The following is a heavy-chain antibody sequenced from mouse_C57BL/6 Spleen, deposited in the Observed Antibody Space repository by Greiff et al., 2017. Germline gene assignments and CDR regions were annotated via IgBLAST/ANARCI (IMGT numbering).Heavy chain of an antibody. CDR3: ARDKGTVYSRDY. Sequence: EVMLVESGGGLVKPGGSLKLSCAASGFTFSSYAMSWVRQTPEKRLEWVATISDGGSTNYYPATVKGRFIISIENDKNTLYLQMSHLRSEDTAMYNCARDKGTVYSRDYWGQGTSATVSS. V-gene: IGHV5-4*01. D-gene: IGHD1-1*01. CDR2: ISDGGSTN. CDR1: GFTFSSYA. J-gene: IGHJ4*01.